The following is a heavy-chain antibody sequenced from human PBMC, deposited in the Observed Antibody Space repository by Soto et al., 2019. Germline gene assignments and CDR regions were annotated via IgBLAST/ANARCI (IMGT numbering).Heavy chain of an antibody. J-gene: IGHJ4*01. CDR1: GFTFNNYG. V-gene: IGHV3-30*03. CDR2: ISYEGRYT. CDR3: ARDRDYYKADY. D-gene: IGHD3-22*01. Sequence: GGSLRLSCVGSGFTFNNYGIHWVRQAPGKGLEWVAVISYEGRYTSSGDSVQGRFTISRDNVQNSLFLQMDSLRVEDTAVYYCARDRDYYKADYWGQGTLVTVSS.